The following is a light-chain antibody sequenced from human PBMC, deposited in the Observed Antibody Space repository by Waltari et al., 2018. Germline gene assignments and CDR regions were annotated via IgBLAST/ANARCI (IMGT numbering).Light chain of an antibody. V-gene: IGKV3-15*01. CDR1: QSVRLN. CDR3: QQFNDWPRT. Sequence: EVVMTQSPATLSVSPGDSATLPCRASQSVRLNLDWYQQKPGQAPRLLIYGASTRATGVPARFSGSGSGTEFTLTIGSLQSEDFAVYYCQQFNDWPRTFGHGTKVEIK. J-gene: IGKJ1*01. CDR2: GAS.